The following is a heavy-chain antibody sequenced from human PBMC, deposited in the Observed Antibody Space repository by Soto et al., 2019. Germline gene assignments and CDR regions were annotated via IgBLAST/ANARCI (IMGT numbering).Heavy chain of an antibody. D-gene: IGHD2-21*01. CDR2: TSSDGGTK. V-gene: IGHV3-30-3*01. Sequence: VGSLRLSCVTSGFTFSRYSVHWFRQAPGKGLEWVAVTSSDGGTKFYADSVKGRFTVSRDNSKNTLYLQMNSLRPEDTAVYYCAREVVLTEWYFDNWGQGILVTVSS. CDR1: GFTFSRYS. J-gene: IGHJ4*02. CDR3: AREVVLTEWYFDN.